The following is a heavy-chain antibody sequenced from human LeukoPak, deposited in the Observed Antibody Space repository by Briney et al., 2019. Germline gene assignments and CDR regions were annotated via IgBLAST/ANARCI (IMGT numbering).Heavy chain of an antibody. Sequence: NPSGTLSLTCAVSGGSISSSNWWSWVRQPPGKGLEWIGEIYHSGSTNYNPPLKSRVTISVDKSKNQFSLKLSSVTAADTAVYYCARDNYYDSSGYYLYWGQGTLVTVSS. CDR1: GGSISSSNW. J-gene: IGHJ4*02. D-gene: IGHD3-22*01. V-gene: IGHV4-4*02. CDR2: IYHSGST. CDR3: ARDNYYDSSGYYLY.